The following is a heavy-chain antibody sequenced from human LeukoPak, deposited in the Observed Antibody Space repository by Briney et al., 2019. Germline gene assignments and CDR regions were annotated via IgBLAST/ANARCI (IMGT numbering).Heavy chain of an antibody. Sequence: GGSLRLSCAASGLTFSSYAMSWVRQAPGKGLEWVSAISVSVGSTYYADSVKGRFTISRDNSKNTLYLQMNSLTPEATARYYCAKDLHANKWELSFDYWGEGTLVTVSS. CDR3: AKDLHANKWELSFDY. J-gene: IGHJ4*02. D-gene: IGHD1-26*01. CDR2: ISVSVGST. V-gene: IGHV3-23*01. CDR1: GLTFSSYA.